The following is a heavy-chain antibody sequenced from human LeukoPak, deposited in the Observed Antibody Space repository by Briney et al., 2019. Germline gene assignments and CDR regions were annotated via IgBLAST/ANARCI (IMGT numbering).Heavy chain of an antibody. Sequence: GGSLRLSCAASGFTFSSYAMSWVRQAPGKGLGWVSGITGSGGSTYYADSVKGRFTISRDNSKNTLYLQMNSLRAEDTAVYYCANGGSIAVATPLDYWGRGTLVTVSS. V-gene: IGHV3-23*01. D-gene: IGHD6-19*01. CDR3: ANGGSIAVATPLDY. J-gene: IGHJ4*02. CDR2: ITGSGGST. CDR1: GFTFSSYA.